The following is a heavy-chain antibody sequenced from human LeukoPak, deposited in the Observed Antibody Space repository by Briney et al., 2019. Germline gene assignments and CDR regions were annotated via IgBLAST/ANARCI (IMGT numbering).Heavy chain of an antibody. CDR1: GGSISSYY. CDR3: ASQTKGRMYSSSPHFDY. V-gene: IGHV4-59*08. Sequence: SETLSLTCTVSGGSISSYYWSWIRQPPGKGLEWIGYIYYSGSTNYNPSLKSRVTISVDTSKNQFSLKLSSVTAADTAVYYCASQTKGRMYSSSPHFDYWGQGTLVTVSS. J-gene: IGHJ4*02. CDR2: IYYSGST. D-gene: IGHD6-6*01.